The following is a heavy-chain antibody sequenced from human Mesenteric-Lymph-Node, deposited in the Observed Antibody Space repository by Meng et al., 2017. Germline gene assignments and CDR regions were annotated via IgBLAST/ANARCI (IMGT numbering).Heavy chain of an antibody. V-gene: IGHV1-69*13. CDR2: IIPTFGTA. Sequence: SVKVSCKASGGTFTNYPIYWVRQAPGQGLEWMGGIIPTFGTANYTQKFQDRVTITADESTSTAYMEMSSLRSVDTAEYYCARDMYAVKIFCGVVTPNNPDYNGLDAWGQGTPVTVSS. D-gene: IGHD3-9*01. CDR1: GGTFTNYP. J-gene: IGHJ6*02. CDR3: ARDMYAVKIFCGVVTPNNPDYNGLDA.